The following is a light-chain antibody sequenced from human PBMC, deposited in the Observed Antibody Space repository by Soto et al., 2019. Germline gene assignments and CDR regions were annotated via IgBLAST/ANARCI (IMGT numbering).Light chain of an antibody. V-gene: IGKV3-15*01. CDR2: YAS. J-gene: IGKJ3*01. Sequence: EVVMTQSPATLSVSPGERVILSCRASESVHRNLAWYQQKPGKGPSLLIYYASTRAPGVPDRFTGSGSGTEFTLTISSLQSEDFGVYHCQHYSNWPPTFGPGTKVEIK. CDR1: ESVHRN. CDR3: QHYSNWPPT.